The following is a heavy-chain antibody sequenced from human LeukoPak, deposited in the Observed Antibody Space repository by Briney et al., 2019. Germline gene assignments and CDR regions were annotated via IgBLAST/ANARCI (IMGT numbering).Heavy chain of an antibody. J-gene: IGHJ5*02. V-gene: IGHV4-31*03. CDR2: IYYSGST. CDR1: GGSISSGGYY. CDR3: ARGATYYYDSSGYYPNWFDP. D-gene: IGHD3-22*01. Sequence: SQTLSLTCTVSGGSISSGGYYWSWIRQHPGKGLEWIGYIYYSGSTYYNPSLKSRVTISVDTSKNQFSLKLSSVTAADTAVYYCARGATYYYDSSGYYPNWFDPWGQGTLVTVSS.